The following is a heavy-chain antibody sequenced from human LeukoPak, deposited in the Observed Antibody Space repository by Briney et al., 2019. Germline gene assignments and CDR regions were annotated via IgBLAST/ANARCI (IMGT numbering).Heavy chain of an antibody. CDR2: INQDGTEK. J-gene: IGHJ5*01. D-gene: IGHD3-10*01. V-gene: IGHV3-7*01. CDR3: AKEGAFPIITYDS. Sequence: GGALRLSCAASGFTFSGFWMNWVRQAPGKGLEWVANINQDGTEKYFVDSVKGRFTISRDNAKRSVYLQMNSLRAEDTAVYYCAKEGAFPIITYDSWGQGTPVTVSS. CDR1: GFTFSGFW.